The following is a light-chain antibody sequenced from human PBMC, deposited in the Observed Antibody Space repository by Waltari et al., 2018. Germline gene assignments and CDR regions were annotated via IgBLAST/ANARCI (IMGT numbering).Light chain of an antibody. CDR1: QSVSRS. V-gene: IGKV3-11*01. CDR2: EAS. J-gene: IGKJ5*01. CDR3: QQRSNWPPVT. Sequence: EIVLTQSPAPLSLSPGERATLSCRASQSVSRSLAWYQHKPGQAPTLLIYEASNRATGIPARFSGSGSGTDFTLTISSLEPEDFAVYYCQQRSNWPPVTFGQGTRLEIK.